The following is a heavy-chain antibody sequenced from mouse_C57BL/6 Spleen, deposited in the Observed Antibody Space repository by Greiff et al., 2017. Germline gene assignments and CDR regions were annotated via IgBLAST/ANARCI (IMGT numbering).Heavy chain of an antibody. CDR3: ARGGSNYVLYYAMDY. V-gene: IGHV2-2*01. CDR1: GFSLTSYG. Sequence: VQLQQSGPGLVQPSQSLSITCTVSGFSLTSYGVHWVRQSPGKGLEWLGVIWSVGSTDYNAAFISRLSISKDNSKSQVFFKMNSLQADDTAIYYCARGGSNYVLYYAMDYWGQGTSVTVSS. J-gene: IGHJ4*01. CDR2: IWSVGST. D-gene: IGHD2-5*01.